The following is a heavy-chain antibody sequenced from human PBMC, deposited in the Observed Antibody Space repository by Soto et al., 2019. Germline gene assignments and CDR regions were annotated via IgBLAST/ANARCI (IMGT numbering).Heavy chain of an antibody. J-gene: IGHJ6*02. CDR2: ISWDGGST. Sequence: HPGGSLRLSCAASGFTFDDYTMHWVRQAPGKGLEWVSLISWDGGSTYYADSVKGRFTISRDNSKNSLYLQMNSLRTEDTALYYCAKELVVPAKTPHYYGMDVWGQGTTVTVSS. CDR1: GFTFDDYT. D-gene: IGHD2-2*01. CDR3: AKELVVPAKTPHYYGMDV. V-gene: IGHV3-43*01.